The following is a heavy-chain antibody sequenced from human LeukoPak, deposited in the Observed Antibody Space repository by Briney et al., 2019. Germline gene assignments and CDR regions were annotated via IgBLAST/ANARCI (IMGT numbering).Heavy chain of an antibody. CDR3: ARVVYDFWSAYDY. V-gene: IGHV3-23*01. CDR1: GGSVSSGSYY. CDR2: ISGSGGST. J-gene: IGHJ4*02. D-gene: IGHD3-3*01. Sequence: ETLSLTCTVSGGSVSSGSYYWNWVRQAPGKGLEWVSAISGSGGSTYYADSEKGRFTISRDNSKNTLYLQMNSLRAEDTALYYCARVVYDFWSAYDYWGQGTLVTVSS.